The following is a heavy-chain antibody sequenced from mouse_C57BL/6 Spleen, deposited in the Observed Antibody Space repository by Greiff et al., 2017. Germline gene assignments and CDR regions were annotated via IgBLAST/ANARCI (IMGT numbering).Heavy chain of an antibody. CDR3: ARRYGQLGRYFDY. CDR2: IYPGSGST. V-gene: IGHV1-55*01. CDR1: GYTFTSYW. Sequence: VQLQQPGAELVKPGASVKMSCKASGYTFTSYWITWVKQRPGQGLEWIGDIYPGSGSTNYNEKFKSKATLTVDTSSSTAYMQLSSLTSEDSAVYYCARRYGQLGRYFDYWGQGTTLTVSS. D-gene: IGHD4-1*02. J-gene: IGHJ2*01.